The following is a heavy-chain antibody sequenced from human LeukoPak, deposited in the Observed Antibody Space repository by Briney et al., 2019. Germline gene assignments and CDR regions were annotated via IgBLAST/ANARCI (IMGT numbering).Heavy chain of an antibody. CDR2: IYTSGST. D-gene: IGHD2-2*01. Sequence: SQTLSLTCTVSGGSISSGSYYWSWIRQPAGKGLEWIGRIYTSGSTNYNPSLKSRVTISVDTSKNQFSLKLSSVTAADTAVYYCARGRVPAAGGYFDLWGRGTLVTVSS. J-gene: IGHJ2*01. CDR1: GGSISSGSYY. CDR3: ARGRVPAAGGYFDL. V-gene: IGHV4-61*02.